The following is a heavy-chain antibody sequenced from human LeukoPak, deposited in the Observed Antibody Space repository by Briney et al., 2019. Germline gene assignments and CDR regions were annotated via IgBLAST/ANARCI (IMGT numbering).Heavy chain of an antibody. V-gene: IGHV4-34*01. Sequence: SETLSLTCAVYGGSFSGYYWSWIRQPPGKGLEWIGSIYYSGSTYYNPSLKSRVTISVDTSKNQFSLKLSSVTAADTAVYYCATHYSSGPLLYFDYWGQGTLVTVSS. CDR3: ATHYSSGPLLYFDY. CDR1: GGSFSGYY. CDR2: IYYSGST. D-gene: IGHD6-19*01. J-gene: IGHJ4*02.